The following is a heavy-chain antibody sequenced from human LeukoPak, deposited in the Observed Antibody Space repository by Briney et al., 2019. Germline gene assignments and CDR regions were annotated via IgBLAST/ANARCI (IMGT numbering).Heavy chain of an antibody. CDR3: ARAPPYGGYYYYYYMDV. V-gene: IGHV3-23*01. J-gene: IGHJ6*03. CDR2: LSGSSSTT. CDR1: GFTFSTYA. D-gene: IGHD4/OR15-4a*01. Sequence: GGSLRLSCAASGFTFSTYAMTWVRQAPGKGLEWVSGLSGSSSTTYYADSVKGRFTISRDNSKNTLYLQMNSLRAGDTAIYYCARAPPYGGYYYYYYMDVWGKGTTVTVSS.